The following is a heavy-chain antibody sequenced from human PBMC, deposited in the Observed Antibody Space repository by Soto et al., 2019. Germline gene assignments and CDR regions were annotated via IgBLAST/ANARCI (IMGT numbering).Heavy chain of an antibody. J-gene: IGHJ4*02. D-gene: IGHD3-10*01. Sequence: QVQLQESGPGLVKPSGTLSLTCAVSGGSISSSNWWSWVRQPPGKGLEWIGKIYHSGSTNYNPSPKSRVTISVDKSKNQFSRKLSSVTAADTAVYYCARVYMVRGTIIRYFDYWGQGTLVTVSS. CDR2: IYHSGST. CDR1: GGSISSSNW. CDR3: ARVYMVRGTIIRYFDY. V-gene: IGHV4-4*02.